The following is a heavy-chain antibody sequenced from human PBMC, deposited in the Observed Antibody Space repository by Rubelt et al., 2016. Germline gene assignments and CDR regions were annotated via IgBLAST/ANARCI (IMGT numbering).Heavy chain of an antibody. CDR1: GGSISSYY. V-gene: IGHV4-59*12. J-gene: IGHJ3*02. Sequence: QVQLQESGPGLVKPSETLSLTCTVSGGSISSYYWSWIRQPPGKGLEWIGEIYHSGSTNYNPSLKSRVTISVDKSKNQVSLKVTSVTAADTAVYYCARAQGLGSYSRGTFDIWGQGTMVTVSS. CDR2: IYHSGST. D-gene: IGHD1-26*01. CDR3: ARAQGLGSYSRGTFDI.